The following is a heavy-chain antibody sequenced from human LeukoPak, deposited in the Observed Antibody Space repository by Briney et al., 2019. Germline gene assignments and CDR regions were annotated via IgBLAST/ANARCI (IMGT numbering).Heavy chain of an antibody. CDR1: GFTFSNFI. V-gene: IGHV3-30*07. CDR2: LSSDENDE. Sequence: GMSLRLSCTASGFTFSNFIMHWVRQAPGKGLEWVAFLSSDENDEDYADSVKGRFTISRDNSKNTLYLQMNSLRAEDTAVYYCAREGPYYDFWSGSLANYYYGMDVWGQGTTVTVSS. J-gene: IGHJ6*02. D-gene: IGHD3-3*01. CDR3: AREGPYYDFWSGSLANYYYGMDV.